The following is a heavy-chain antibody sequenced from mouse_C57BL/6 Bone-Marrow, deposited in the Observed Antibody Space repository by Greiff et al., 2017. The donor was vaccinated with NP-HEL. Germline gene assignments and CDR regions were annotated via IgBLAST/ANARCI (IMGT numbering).Heavy chain of an antibody. CDR3: ARYRGGSKAWFAY. J-gene: IGHJ3*01. Sequence: EVKVEESGPGLAKPSQTLSLTCSVTGYSITSDYWNWIRKFPGNKLEYMGYISYSGSTYYNPSLKSRISIIRDTSKNQYYLQLNSVTTEDAAAYYCARYRGGSKAWFAYWGQGALVTVSA. CDR1: GYSITSDY. V-gene: IGHV3-8*01. D-gene: IGHD1-3*01. CDR2: ISYSGST.